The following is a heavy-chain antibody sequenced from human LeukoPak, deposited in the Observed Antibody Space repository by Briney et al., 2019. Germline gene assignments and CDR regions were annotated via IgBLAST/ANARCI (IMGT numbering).Heavy chain of an antibody. CDR2: IYYRGST. CDR3: VRPAEQQLDAYDI. Sequence: SETLSLTCTVSGDSISSNSYYWGWIRQPPGKGLEWIGSIYYRGSTYYNPSLKSRVTISVDTSKNQFSLKLTSVTAADTAVYYCVRPAEQQLDAYDIWRQGKMVTVSS. J-gene: IGHJ3*02. V-gene: IGHV4-39*01. D-gene: IGHD6-13*01. CDR1: GDSISSNSYY.